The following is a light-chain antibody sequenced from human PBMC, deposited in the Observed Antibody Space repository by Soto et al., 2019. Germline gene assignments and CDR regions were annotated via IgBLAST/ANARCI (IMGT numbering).Light chain of an antibody. V-gene: IGLV1-44*01. CDR1: SSNIGTSS. Sequence: QSVLTQPHSASGTPGQRVTISCSGSSSNIGTSSVHWFQQLPGTAPKLLISTTHQRPSGVPERFSGYKSGTSASLAISGLQSEDEADYYCAAWDDSLNGHVFGTGTKLTVL. CDR3: AAWDDSLNGHV. J-gene: IGLJ1*01. CDR2: TTH.